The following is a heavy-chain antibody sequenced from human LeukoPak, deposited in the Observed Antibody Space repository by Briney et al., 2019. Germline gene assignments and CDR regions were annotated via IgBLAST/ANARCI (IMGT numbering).Heavy chain of an antibody. CDR1: GFTFSSYE. D-gene: IGHD3-10*02. CDR3: AELGITMIGGV. J-gene: IGHJ6*04. Sequence: GGSLRLSCAASGFTFSSYEMNWVRQAPGKGLEWVSYISSSGITIYYADSVKGRFTISRDNAKNSLYLQRNSLKAEDTAVYYCAELGITMIGGVWGKGTTVTISS. CDR2: ISSSGITI. V-gene: IGHV3-48*03.